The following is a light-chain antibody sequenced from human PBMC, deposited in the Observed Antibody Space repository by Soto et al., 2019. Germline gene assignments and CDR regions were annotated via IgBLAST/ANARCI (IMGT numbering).Light chain of an antibody. V-gene: IGLV2-23*01. CDR2: EGT. CDR1: SSDVGSYNL. CDR3: CSSARSSTWV. J-gene: IGLJ3*02. Sequence: QSALTQPASVSGSPGQSITISCTGTSSDVGSYNLVSWYQQHPGKAPKLMIYEGTKRPSGVSNRFSGSKSGNTASLTISGLQAEDEADYYCCSSARSSTWVFGGGTKLTVL.